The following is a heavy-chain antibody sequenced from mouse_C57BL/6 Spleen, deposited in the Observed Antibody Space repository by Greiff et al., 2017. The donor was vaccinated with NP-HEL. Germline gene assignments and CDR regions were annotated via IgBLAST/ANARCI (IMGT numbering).Heavy chain of an antibody. J-gene: IGHJ3*01. CDR1: GYTFTDYY. D-gene: IGHD3-2*02. CDR2: INPNNGGT. CDR3: ARYSSGYGFAY. V-gene: IGHV1-26*01. Sequence: VQLQQSGPELVKPGASVKISCKASGYTFTDYYMNWVKQSHGKSLEWIGDINPNNGGTSYNQKFKGKATLTVDKSSSTAYMELRSLTSEDSAVYYCARYSSGYGFAYWGQGTLVTVSA.